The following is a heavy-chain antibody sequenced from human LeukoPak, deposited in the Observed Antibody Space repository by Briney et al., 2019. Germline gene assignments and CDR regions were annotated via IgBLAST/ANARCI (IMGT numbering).Heavy chain of an antibody. D-gene: IGHD6-25*01. Sequence: NRGESLQISCKGSGYSFINHWIGWVRQMPGKGLEWMGIIYPGDSDTRYSPSFQGQVTISADKSISTAYLHWSSLKASDTAMYYCARQWSSDKPLYYYYGMDVWGQGTTVTVSS. CDR3: ARQWSSDKPLYYYYGMDV. CDR2: IYPGDSDT. J-gene: IGHJ6*02. CDR1: GYSFINHW. V-gene: IGHV5-51*01.